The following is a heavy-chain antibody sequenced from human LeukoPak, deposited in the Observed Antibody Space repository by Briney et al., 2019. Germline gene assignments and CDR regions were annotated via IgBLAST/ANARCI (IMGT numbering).Heavy chain of an antibody. Sequence: GGSLRLSCAASGFTFSSYAMSWVRQAPGKGLEWVSAISGSGGSTYYADSVKGRFTISRDNSKNTLYLQMNSLRAEDTAVYYCARALSDYGDFHLAYWGQGIRVTVS. CDR2: ISGSGGST. J-gene: IGHJ4*02. D-gene: IGHD4-17*01. V-gene: IGHV3-23*01. CDR1: GFTFSSYA. CDR3: ARALSDYGDFHLAY.